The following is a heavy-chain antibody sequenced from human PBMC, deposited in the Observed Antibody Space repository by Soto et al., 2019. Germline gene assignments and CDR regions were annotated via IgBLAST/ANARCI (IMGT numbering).Heavy chain of an antibody. CDR1: GGSISSNY. Sequence: SETLSLTCTVSGGSISSNYWGWIRQPPGKGLEWIGNIYYSGRTSYNPSLQSRVTISVDTSKNQFSLRLSSVTAADTAVYFCTRGVTYWGQGTLVTVSS. V-gene: IGHV4-39*01. CDR3: TRGVTY. CDR2: IYYSGRT. D-gene: IGHD3-10*01. J-gene: IGHJ4*02.